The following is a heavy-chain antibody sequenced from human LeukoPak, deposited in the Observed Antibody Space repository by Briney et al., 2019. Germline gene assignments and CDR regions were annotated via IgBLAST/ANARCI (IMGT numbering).Heavy chain of an antibody. CDR3: ARACSGGSCYSRGYFDY. J-gene: IGHJ4*02. V-gene: IGHV3-21*01. CDR1: GFTFSSYS. CDR2: ISSSSSYI. Sequence: GGSLRLSCAAPGFTFSSYSMNWVRQAPGKGLEWVSSISSSSSYIYYADSVKGRFTISRDNAKNSLYLQMNSLRAEDTAVYYCARACSGGSCYSRGYFDYWGQGTLVTVSS. D-gene: IGHD2-15*01.